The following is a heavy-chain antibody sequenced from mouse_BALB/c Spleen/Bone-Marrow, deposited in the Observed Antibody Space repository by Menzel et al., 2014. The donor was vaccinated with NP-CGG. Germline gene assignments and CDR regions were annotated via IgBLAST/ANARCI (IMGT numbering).Heavy chain of an antibody. CDR2: IWRGGST. CDR3: AKNSYDIYYYAMDY. Sequence: VKLMESGPGLVQPSQSLSITCTVSGFSLSSYGVHWVRQSPGEGLEWLGVIWRGGSTDYNAAFMSRLSITKDNSKSQVFFKMNSLQADDTAIYYCAKNSYDIYYYAMDYWGQGTSVTVSS. J-gene: IGHJ4*01. CDR1: GFSLSSYG. D-gene: IGHD2-3*01. V-gene: IGHV2-5*01.